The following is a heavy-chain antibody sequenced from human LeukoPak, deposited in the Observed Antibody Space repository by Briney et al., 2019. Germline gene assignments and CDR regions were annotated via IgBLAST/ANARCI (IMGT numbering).Heavy chain of an antibody. V-gene: IGHV4-38-2*02. J-gene: IGHJ4*02. CDR3: ARASGANWNYVPYYFDY. CDR2: IYHSGST. D-gene: IGHD1-7*01. Sequence: GVXXXGSIYHSGSTYYNPSLKSRVTISVDTSKNQFSLKLSSVTAADTAVYYCARASGANWNYVPYYFDYWGQGTLVTVSS.